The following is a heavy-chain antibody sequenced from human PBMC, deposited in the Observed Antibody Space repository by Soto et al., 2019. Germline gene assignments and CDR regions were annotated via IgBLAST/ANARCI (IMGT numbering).Heavy chain of an antibody. J-gene: IGHJ4*02. CDR1: GFTFSSYA. Sequence: QVQLVESGGGVVQPGRSLRLSCAASGFTFSSYAMHWVRQAPGKGLEWVAVISYDGSNKYYADPVKGRFTISRDNSKNTLYLQMNSLRAEDTAVYYCARDQGVYDSSGLDYWGQGTLVTVSS. D-gene: IGHD3-22*01. V-gene: IGHV3-30-3*01. CDR2: ISYDGSNK. CDR3: ARDQGVYDSSGLDY.